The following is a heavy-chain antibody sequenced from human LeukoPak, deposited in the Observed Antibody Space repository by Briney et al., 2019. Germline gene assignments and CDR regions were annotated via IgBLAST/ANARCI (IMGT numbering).Heavy chain of an antibody. CDR3: ARKRTHSSSWHPFDY. CDR1: GGTFSSYA. Sequence: ASVKVSCKASGGTFSSYAISWVRQAPGQGIEWMGGIIPIFGTANYAQKFQGRVTITADESTSTAYMELSSLRSEDTAVYYCARKRTHSSSWHPFDYWGQGTLVTVSS. V-gene: IGHV1-69*13. CDR2: IIPIFGTA. D-gene: IGHD6-13*01. J-gene: IGHJ4*02.